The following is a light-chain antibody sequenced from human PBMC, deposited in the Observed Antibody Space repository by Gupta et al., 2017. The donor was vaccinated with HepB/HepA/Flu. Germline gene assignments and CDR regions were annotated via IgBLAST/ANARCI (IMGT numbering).Light chain of an antibody. CDR3: QAWDSTAVV. CDR1: KLGDKY. J-gene: IGLJ2*01. V-gene: IGLV3-1*01. CDR2: QDY. Sequence: SYDLTQPPSMSVSPGQTVSITCSGDKLGDKYTSWYQQRPGQSPVLVIYQDYERPSGIPERFSGSNSGNTATLTISGTQAMDEADYYCQAWDSTAVVFGGGTKLTVL.